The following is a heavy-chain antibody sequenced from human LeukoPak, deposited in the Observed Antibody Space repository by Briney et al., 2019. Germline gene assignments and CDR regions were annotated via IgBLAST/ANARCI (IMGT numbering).Heavy chain of an antibody. Sequence: ASVKVSCKASGYTFTSYYMHWVRQPPGQGLEWMGIINPSGGSTSYAQKFQGRVTMTRDTSTSTVYMELSSLRSEDTAVYYCARAGLIVVAATPYDYWGQGTLVTVSS. CDR1: GYTFTSYY. D-gene: IGHD2-15*01. CDR3: ARAGLIVVAATPYDY. V-gene: IGHV1-46*01. CDR2: INPSGGST. J-gene: IGHJ4*02.